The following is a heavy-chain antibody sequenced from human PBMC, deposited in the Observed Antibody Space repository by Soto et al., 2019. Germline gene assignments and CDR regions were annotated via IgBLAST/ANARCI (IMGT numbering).Heavy chain of an antibody. D-gene: IGHD2-15*01. V-gene: IGHV4-34*01. CDR1: GGSFSGYY. Sequence: SETLSLTCAVYGGSFSGYYWSWIRQPPGKGLEWIGEINHSGSTNYNPSLKSRVTISVDTSKNQFSLKLSSVTAADTAVYYCARAGTVVRSFDWGLGTLVTVSS. J-gene: IGHJ4*02. CDR3: ARAGTVVRSFD. CDR2: INHSGST.